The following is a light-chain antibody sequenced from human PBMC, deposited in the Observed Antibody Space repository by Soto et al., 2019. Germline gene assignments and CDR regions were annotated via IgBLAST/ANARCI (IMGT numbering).Light chain of an antibody. Sequence: SYELTQPPSVSVAPGKTARITCGGNNIGSKTVHWYQQKPGQAPVLVIYYDSDRPSGIPERFSGSNSGNTATLTISRVEAGDEADYYCQVWDSYSDHYVFGTGTKVTVL. CDR1: NIGSKT. CDR2: YDS. V-gene: IGLV3-21*04. CDR3: QVWDSYSDHYV. J-gene: IGLJ1*01.